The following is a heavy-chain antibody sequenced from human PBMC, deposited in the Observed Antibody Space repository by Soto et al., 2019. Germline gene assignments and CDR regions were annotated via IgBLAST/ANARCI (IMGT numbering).Heavy chain of an antibody. V-gene: IGHV3-23*01. D-gene: IGHD3-16*01. CDR1: GFTFSSYA. Sequence: VGSLRLSCAASGFTFSSYAMSWVRQAPGKGLEWVSAISGSGGSTYYADSVKGRFTISRDNSKNTLYLQMNSLRAEDTAVYYCAKAGPVLGYYYGMDVWGQGTTVTVSS. CDR3: AKAGPVLGYYYGMDV. J-gene: IGHJ6*02. CDR2: ISGSGGST.